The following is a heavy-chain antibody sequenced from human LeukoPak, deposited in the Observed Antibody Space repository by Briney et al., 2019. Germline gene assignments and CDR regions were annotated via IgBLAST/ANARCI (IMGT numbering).Heavy chain of an antibody. CDR2: ISYSGST. Sequence: SETLSLTCSVSGGSISRHYWSWIRQPPGKGLEWIGYISYSGSTRYNPSFQSRVTISMEMSKTHFSLKLSSVTAADTAVYYCARHPYQLLWLSWFDPWGQGTLVTVSS. CDR1: GGSISRHY. J-gene: IGHJ5*02. D-gene: IGHD2-2*01. V-gene: IGHV4-59*08. CDR3: ARHPYQLLWLSWFDP.